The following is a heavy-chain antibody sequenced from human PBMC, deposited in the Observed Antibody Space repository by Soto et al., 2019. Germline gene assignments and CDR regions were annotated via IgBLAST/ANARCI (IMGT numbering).Heavy chain of an antibody. CDR3: AKEGPITIWYFDY. Sequence: QVQLVEAGGGVVQPGRSLRLSCAASGFTFSSYGMHWVRQAPGKGLEWVTVISYDGNVAYYADSVKGRFTISRDNSKNTLYLQMNSLRTKDTDMYYCAKEGPITIWYFDYWGQGTLVTVSS. CDR1: GFTFSSYG. CDR2: ISYDGNVA. V-gene: IGHV3-30*18. J-gene: IGHJ4*02.